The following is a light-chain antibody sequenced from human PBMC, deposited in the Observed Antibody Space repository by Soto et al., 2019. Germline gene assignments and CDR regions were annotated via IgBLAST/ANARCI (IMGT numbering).Light chain of an antibody. Sequence: EFVLTQSPGTLSLSPGERATLSCRASQTVRNNYLAWYQQKPGQAPRLLIYDASSRATGIPDRFSGGGSGTDFTLTISRLEPEDFAVYYCQQDGRSPWTFGQGTKVDI. CDR1: QTVRNNY. J-gene: IGKJ1*01. V-gene: IGKV3-20*01. CDR3: QQDGRSPWT. CDR2: DAS.